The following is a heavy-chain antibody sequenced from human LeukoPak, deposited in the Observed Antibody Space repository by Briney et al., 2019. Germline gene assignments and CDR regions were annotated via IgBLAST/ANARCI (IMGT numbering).Heavy chain of an antibody. D-gene: IGHD6-19*01. CDR2: ISSGSTLI. CDR1: GFTLSSYS. J-gene: IGHJ4*02. V-gene: IGHV3-21*01. CDR3: ARVLSSSGWYSLDY. Sequence: GGSLRLSCVASGFTLSSYSMNWVRQAPGKGLEWVSSISSGSTLIYYADSLKGRFTISRDNAKNSLYLQMNSLRAEDTAVYYCARVLSSSGWYSLDYWGQGTLVTVSS.